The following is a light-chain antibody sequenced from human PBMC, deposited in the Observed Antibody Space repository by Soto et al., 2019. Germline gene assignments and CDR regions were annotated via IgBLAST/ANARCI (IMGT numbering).Light chain of an antibody. CDR1: QSVSSSY. J-gene: IGKJ2*01. V-gene: IGKV3-20*01. Sequence: EIVLTQSPGTLSLSPGERATLSCRASQSVSSSYLAWYQQKPGQAPRLLIYGASSRATGIPDRFSGSGYGTDFTLTISRLEPEDFAVYYCQQYGSSPTFGKGTKLEIK. CDR3: QQYGSSPT. CDR2: GAS.